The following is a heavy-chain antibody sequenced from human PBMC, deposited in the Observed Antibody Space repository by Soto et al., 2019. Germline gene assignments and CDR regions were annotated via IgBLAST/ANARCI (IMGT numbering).Heavy chain of an antibody. J-gene: IGHJ5*02. CDR1: GYPFIKYG. D-gene: IGHD3-9*01. V-gene: IGHV1-18*04. Sequence: QLQLVQSAAEVEKPGASVRVSCKAYGYPFIKYGISWIRQAPEQGLEWMGWIKVDSGYTNYAQKFPGRVTMTADTSSDTACMELRSLGLDDTAGYFCATSYDTGFDPWGQGTLVSVSS. CDR2: IKVDSGYT. CDR3: ATSYDTGFDP.